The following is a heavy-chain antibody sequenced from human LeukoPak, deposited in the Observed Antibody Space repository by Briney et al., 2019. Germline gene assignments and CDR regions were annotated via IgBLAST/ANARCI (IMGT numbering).Heavy chain of an antibody. CDR2: IIPILGIA. CDR1: GGTFSSYA. Sequence: SVKVSCKASGGTFSSYAISWGRQAPGQGLEWMGRIIPILGIANYAQKFQGRVTITADKSTSTAYMELSSLRSEDTAVYYCARGSLGELSFFYYFDYWGQGTLVTVSS. J-gene: IGHJ4*02. CDR3: ARGSLGELSFFYYFDY. D-gene: IGHD3-16*02. V-gene: IGHV1-69*04.